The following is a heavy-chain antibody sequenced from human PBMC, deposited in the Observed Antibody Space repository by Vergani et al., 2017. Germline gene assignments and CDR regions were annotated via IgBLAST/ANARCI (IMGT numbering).Heavy chain of an antibody. CDR2: ISGSGGRA. V-gene: IGHV3-23*01. D-gene: IGHD1-26*01. J-gene: IGHJ4*02. CDR3: ARDVLPWDGHYFEY. CDR1: GFTFSSYG. Sequence: ELQLMESGGGVVQPGGSLRLSCAASGFTFSSYGMYWVRQAPGKGLEWVSVISGSGGRAKYADSVKGRFNVSRDNSKKTLYLQLNRVRAEDTAVYYCARDVLPWDGHYFEYWVQGTLVTVSS.